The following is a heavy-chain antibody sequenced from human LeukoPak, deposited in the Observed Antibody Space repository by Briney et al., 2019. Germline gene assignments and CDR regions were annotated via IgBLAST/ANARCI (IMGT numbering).Heavy chain of an antibody. J-gene: IGHJ4*02. Sequence: ASVKVSCKASGYTFTGYYIHWVRQAPGQGLEWVGRISAYNGNTNYAQKLQGGVTMTTDTSTSTAYMELRSLRSDDTAVYYCARAVWVKEFDYWGQGTLVTVSS. CDR1: GYTFTGYY. CDR2: ISAYNGNT. CDR3: ARAVWVKEFDY. V-gene: IGHV1-18*04. D-gene: IGHD1-26*01.